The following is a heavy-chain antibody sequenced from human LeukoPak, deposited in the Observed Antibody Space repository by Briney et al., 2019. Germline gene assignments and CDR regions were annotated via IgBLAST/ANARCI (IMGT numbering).Heavy chain of an antibody. CDR1: GFTFSSYG. CDR3: ARSYYDSSGYYDY. J-gene: IGHJ4*02. V-gene: IGHV3-33*01. D-gene: IGHD3-22*01. Sequence: GGSLRLSCAASGFTFSSYGMHWVRQAPGKGLEWVAVIWYDGSNKYYADSVKGRFTISRDNSKNTLHLQMNSLRAEDTAVYYCARSYYDSSGYYDYWGQGTLVTVSS. CDR2: IWYDGSNK.